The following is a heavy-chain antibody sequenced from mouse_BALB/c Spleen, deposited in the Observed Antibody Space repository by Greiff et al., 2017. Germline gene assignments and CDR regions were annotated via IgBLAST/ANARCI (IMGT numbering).Heavy chain of an antibody. CDR2: ISSGSSTI. Sequence: EVKLVESGGGLVQPGGSRKLSCAASGFTFSSFGMHWVRQAPEKWLEWVAYISSGSSTIYYADTVKVRFTISRDNPKNTLFLQMTSLRSEDTAMYYCARSTMITTDLFAYWGQGTLVTVSA. D-gene: IGHD2-4*01. V-gene: IGHV5-17*02. CDR3: ARSTMITTDLFAY. CDR1: GFTFSSFG. J-gene: IGHJ3*01.